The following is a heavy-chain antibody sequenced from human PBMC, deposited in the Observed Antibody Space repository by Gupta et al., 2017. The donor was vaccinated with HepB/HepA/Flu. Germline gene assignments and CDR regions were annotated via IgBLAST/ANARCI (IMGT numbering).Heavy chain of an antibody. CDR2: IYYSGST. Sequence: QLQLQESGPGLVKPSETLSLTCTVSGGYISSSSYYWGWIRQPPGKGLEWIGSIYYSGSTYYNPSLKSRVTISVDTSKNQFSLKLSSVTAADTAVYYCARGGVGATIQPLDYWGQGTLVTVSS. CDR1: GGYISSSSYY. CDR3: ARGGVGATIQPLDY. D-gene: IGHD1-26*01. J-gene: IGHJ4*02. V-gene: IGHV4-39*01.